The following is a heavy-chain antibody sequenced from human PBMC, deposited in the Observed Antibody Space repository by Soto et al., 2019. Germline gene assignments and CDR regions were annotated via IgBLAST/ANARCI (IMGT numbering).Heavy chain of an antibody. D-gene: IGHD1-1*01. Sequence: PSETLSLTCTVSGGSVSSGSYYWSWIRQPPGKGLERIGYIYYSGSTNYNPSLKSRVTISVDTSKNQFSLKLSSVTAADTAVYYCAREQRLYYYYGMDVWGQGTTVTVSS. J-gene: IGHJ6*02. CDR1: GGSVSSGSYY. V-gene: IGHV4-61*01. CDR2: IYYSGST. CDR3: AREQRLYYYYGMDV.